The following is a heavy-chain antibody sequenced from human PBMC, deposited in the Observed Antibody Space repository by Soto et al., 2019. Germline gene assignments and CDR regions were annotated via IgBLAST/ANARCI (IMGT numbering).Heavy chain of an antibody. CDR1: GYTFNIYG. CDR2: ISAFNGKT. J-gene: IGHJ4*01. CDR3: ARDRVPKSSGFFPFDY. D-gene: IGHD3-22*01. V-gene: IGHV1-18*01. Sequence: QIQLVQSGAEVKKPGASVKVSCKASGYTFNIYGINWVRQAPGQGLEWMGWISAFNGKTNYAQNVQGRVTMTTDTSTSMAYVELRSLRSDDTAVYYCARDRVPKSSGFFPFDYWGHGTLVTVSS.